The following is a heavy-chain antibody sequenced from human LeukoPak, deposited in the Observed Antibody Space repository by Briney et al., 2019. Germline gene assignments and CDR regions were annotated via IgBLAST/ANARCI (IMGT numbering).Heavy chain of an antibody. J-gene: IGHJ4*02. CDR2: ISYDGSNK. Sequence: RSLRLSCAASGFTFSSYAMHWVRQAPGKGLEWVAVISYDGSNKYYADSVKGRFPISRDNSKNTVYLQMNSLRAEDTAVYYCARGSYNSSYYYLDYWGQGTLVTVSS. D-gene: IGHD3-10*01. CDR1: GFTFSSYA. CDR3: ARGSYNSSYYYLDY. V-gene: IGHV3-30-3*01.